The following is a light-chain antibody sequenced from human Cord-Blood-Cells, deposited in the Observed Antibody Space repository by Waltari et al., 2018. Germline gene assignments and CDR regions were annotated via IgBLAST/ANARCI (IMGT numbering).Light chain of an antibody. CDR2: GAS. Sequence: EMVLTKFPGTLSLSPGERATLSCRATQSVSSSYLARYQQKPGQSPRLLADGASSRATGIPDRFSGSGSGTDFTLTISRLEPEDFAVYYCQQYGSSPTFGQGTKVEIK. CDR3: QQYGSSPT. CDR1: QSVSSSY. V-gene: IGKV3-20*01. J-gene: IGKJ1*01.